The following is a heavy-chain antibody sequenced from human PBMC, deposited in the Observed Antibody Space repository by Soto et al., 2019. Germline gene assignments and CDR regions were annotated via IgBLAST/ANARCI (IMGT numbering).Heavy chain of an antibody. J-gene: IGHJ6*03. CDR3: GTPYYYYYMDV. Sequence: SLRLSCTASGFTFGDYAMSWFRQAPGKGLEWVGFIRSKAYGGTTEYAASVKGRFTISRDDSKSIAYLQMNSLKTEDTAVYYCGTPYYYYYMDVWGKGTTVTVSS. CDR1: GFTFGDYA. V-gene: IGHV3-49*03. CDR2: IRSKAYGGTT.